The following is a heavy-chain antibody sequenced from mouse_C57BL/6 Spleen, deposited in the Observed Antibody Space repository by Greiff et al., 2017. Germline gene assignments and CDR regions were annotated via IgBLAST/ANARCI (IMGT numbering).Heavy chain of an antibody. D-gene: IGHD3-1*01. CDR3: ARRGTGRYFDV. J-gene: IGHJ1*03. Sequence: QVQLKQPGAELVKPGASVKLSCKASGYTFTSYWMQWVKQRPGQGLEWIGEIDPSDSYTNYNQKFKGKATLTVDTSSSTAYMQLSSLTAEDSAVYYCARRGTGRYFDVWGTGTTVTVSS. CDR2: IDPSDSYT. V-gene: IGHV1-50*01. CDR1: GYTFTSYW.